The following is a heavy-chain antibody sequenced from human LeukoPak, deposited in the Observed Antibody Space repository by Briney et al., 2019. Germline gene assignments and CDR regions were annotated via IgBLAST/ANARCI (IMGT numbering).Heavy chain of an antibody. CDR3: TRGITGTKTDY. CDR2: IRSKAYGGTI. V-gene: IGHV3-49*04. D-gene: IGHD1-20*01. CDR1: GFTFGDYA. J-gene: IGHJ4*02. Sequence: GGSLRLSCTASGFTFGDYAMSWVRQAPGKGLEWVGFIRSKAYGGTIEYAASVKGRFTISRNDSKSIAYLQMSSLKTEDTAVYYCTRGITGTKTDYWGQGTLVTVSS.